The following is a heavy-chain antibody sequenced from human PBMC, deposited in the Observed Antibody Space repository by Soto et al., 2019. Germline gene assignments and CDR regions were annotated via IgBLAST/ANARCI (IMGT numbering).Heavy chain of an antibody. CDR3: AREDGSGSYYYYYYYMDV. D-gene: IGHD3-10*01. V-gene: IGHV4-34*01. CDR1: GGSFSGYY. CDR2: INHSGST. Sequence: QVQLQQWGAGLLKPSETLSLTCAVYGGSFSGYYWSWIRQPPGKGLEWIGEINHSGSTNYNPSLKIRFTISVDTSKNQFSLKLSSVTAADTAVYYCAREDGSGSYYYYYYYMDVWGKGTTVTVSS. J-gene: IGHJ6*03.